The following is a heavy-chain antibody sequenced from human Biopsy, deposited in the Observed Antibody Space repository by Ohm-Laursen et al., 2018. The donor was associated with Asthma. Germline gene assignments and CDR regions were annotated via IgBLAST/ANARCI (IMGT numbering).Heavy chain of an antibody. J-gene: IGHJ6*02. CDR3: ARGRLGYCSSTSCYQNYYYGMDV. CDR1: GFTFSSYG. CDR2: IWYDGSNK. V-gene: IGHV3-33*01. D-gene: IGHD2-2*01. Sequence: SLRLSCAASGFTFSSYGMHWVRQAPGKGLEWVAVIWYDGSNKYYADSVKGRFTISRDNSKNTLYLQMNSLRAEDTAVYYCARGRLGYCSSTSCYQNYYYGMDVWGQGTTVTVSS.